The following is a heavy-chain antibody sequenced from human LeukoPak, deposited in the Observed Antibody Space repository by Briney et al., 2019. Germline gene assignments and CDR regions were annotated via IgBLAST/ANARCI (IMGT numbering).Heavy chain of an antibody. D-gene: IGHD3-22*01. J-gene: IGHJ4*02. CDR1: GYTFTSYA. V-gene: IGHV1-3*01. CDR2: INAGNGNT. CDR3: ARDSRWLLLDY. Sequence: ASVKVSGMASGYTFTSYAMHWVRQAPGQRLEWMGWINAGNGNTKYSQKFQGRVTITRDTSASTAYMELSSLRSEDTAVYYCARDSRWLLLDYWGQGTLVTVSS.